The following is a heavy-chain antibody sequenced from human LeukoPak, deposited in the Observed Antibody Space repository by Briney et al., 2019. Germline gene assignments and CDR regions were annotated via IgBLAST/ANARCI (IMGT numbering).Heavy chain of an antibody. V-gene: IGHV4-59*08. Sequence: PSVTLSLTCSVSGGPISSCYWSWIRDPPRGGRVGIGYIYYSGSTNYNPSLKSRVTISVDTSKNQFSLKLSSVTAADTAVYYCARLGRTSYWYFDLWGRGTLVTVSS. D-gene: IGHD2-2*01. CDR2: IYYSGST. CDR3: ARLGRTSYWYFDL. J-gene: IGHJ2*01. CDR1: GGPISSCY.